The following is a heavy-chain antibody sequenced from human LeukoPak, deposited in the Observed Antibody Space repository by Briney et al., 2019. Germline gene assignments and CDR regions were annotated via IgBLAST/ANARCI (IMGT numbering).Heavy chain of an antibody. Sequence: PSQTLSLTCTVSGGSISSGGYYWSWIRQHPGKGLEWIGYIYYSGSTYYNPSLKSRVTISVDTSKNQFSLKLSSVTAADTAVYYCARSPLYGDYVLVYFDYWGQGTLVTVSS. J-gene: IGHJ4*02. CDR3: ARSPLYGDYVLVYFDY. CDR1: GGSISSGGYY. V-gene: IGHV4-31*03. D-gene: IGHD4-17*01. CDR2: IYYSGST.